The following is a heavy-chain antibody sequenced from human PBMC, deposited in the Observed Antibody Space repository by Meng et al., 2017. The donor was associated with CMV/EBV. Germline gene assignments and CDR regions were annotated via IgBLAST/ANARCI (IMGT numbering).Heavy chain of an antibody. CDR3: ARVLQVVVAATKGGMDV. CDR2: IPYDGSNK. CDR1: GFTFSSYA. J-gene: IGHJ6*02. V-gene: IGHV3-30*04. Sequence: GESLKISCAASGFTFSSYAMHWVRQAPGKGLEWVAVIPYDGSNKYYADSVKGRFTISRDNSKNTLYLQMNSLRAEDTAVYYCARVLQVVVAATKGGMDVWGQGTTVTVSS. D-gene: IGHD2-15*01.